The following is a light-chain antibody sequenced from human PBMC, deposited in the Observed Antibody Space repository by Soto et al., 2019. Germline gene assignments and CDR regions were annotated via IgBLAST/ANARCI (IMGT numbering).Light chain of an antibody. V-gene: IGKV3-20*01. CDR1: QSVSSSY. J-gene: IGKJ2*01. CDR2: GAS. Sequence: EIVLTQSPGTLSLSPGERATLSCRASQSVSSSYLAWYQQKPGQAPRLLIYGASSRATGIPDRFSGSGSGTDFTLTISRLEPEEIAVYYCQQYVSSPPAVYTFGQGTKLEIK. CDR3: QQYVSSPPAVYT.